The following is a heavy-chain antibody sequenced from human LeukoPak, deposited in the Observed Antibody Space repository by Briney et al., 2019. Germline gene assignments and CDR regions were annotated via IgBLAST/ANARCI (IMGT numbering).Heavy chain of an antibody. D-gene: IGHD2-21*02. V-gene: IGHV1-46*01. CDR2: INPSGGST. J-gene: IGHJ4*02. CDR3: AITYCGGDCYPDFDY. CDR1: GYTFTSYY. Sequence: ASVKVSCKASGYTFTSYYMHWVRQAPGQGLEWMGIINPSGGSTSYAQKFQGRVTMTRDTSTSTVYMELSSLRSEDTAVYYCAITYCGGDCYPDFDYWGQGTLVTVSS.